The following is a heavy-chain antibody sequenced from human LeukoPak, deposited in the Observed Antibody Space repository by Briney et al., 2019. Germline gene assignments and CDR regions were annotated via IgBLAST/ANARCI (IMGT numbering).Heavy chain of an antibody. J-gene: IGHJ4*02. D-gene: IGHD3-16*02. Sequence: PGGSLRLSCAASGFTFSRFWMSWVRQAPGKGLEWVANIKQDGTEQYYLDSVKGRFTISRDNTKNSVSLQMNSLRVEDTAIYYCVTHEVTIITRSTFDYWGQGTLVTVSS. V-gene: IGHV3-7*01. CDR3: VTHEVTIITRSTFDY. CDR1: GFTFSRFW. CDR2: IKQDGTEQ.